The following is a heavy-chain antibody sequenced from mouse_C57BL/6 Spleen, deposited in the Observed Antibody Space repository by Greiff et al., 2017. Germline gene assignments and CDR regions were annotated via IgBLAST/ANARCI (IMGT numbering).Heavy chain of an antibody. J-gene: IGHJ3*01. V-gene: IGHV14-1*01. CDR3: TTLPYGNYEAY. Sequence: EVQLQQSGAELVRPGASVKLSCTASGFNIKDYYMHWVKQRPEQGLEWIGRIDPEDGDTEYAPKFQGKDTMTADTSSNTAYLQLSSLTSEDTAVYYCTTLPYGNYEAYWGQGTLVTVSA. CDR1: GFNIKDYY. D-gene: IGHD2-1*01. CDR2: IDPEDGDT.